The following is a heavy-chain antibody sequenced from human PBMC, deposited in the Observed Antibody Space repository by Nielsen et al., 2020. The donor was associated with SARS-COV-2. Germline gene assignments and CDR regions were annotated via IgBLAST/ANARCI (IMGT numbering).Heavy chain of an antibody. Sequence: GGSLRLSCAASGFTFSSYAMSWVRQAPGKGLEWASVIYSGGSSTYYADSVKGRLTISRDNSKNTLYLQMNSLRAEDTAVYYCAKDSDGYLDYWGQGTLVTVSS. D-gene: IGHD3-10*01. CDR3: AKDSDGYLDY. CDR1: GFTFSSYA. J-gene: IGHJ4*02. CDR2: IYSGGSST. V-gene: IGHV3-23*03.